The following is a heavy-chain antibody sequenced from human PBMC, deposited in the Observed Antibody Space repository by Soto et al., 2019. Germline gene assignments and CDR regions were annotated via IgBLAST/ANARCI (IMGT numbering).Heavy chain of an antibody. CDR1: GFTFSSYA. CDR2: ISYDGSNK. D-gene: IGHD2-2*01. V-gene: IGHV3-30-3*01. J-gene: IGHJ6*02. CDR3: ARDSTYQLPIGIYYYYYYGMDV. Sequence: GGSLRLSCAASGFTFSSYAMHWVRQAPGKGLEWVAVISYDGSNKYYADSVKGRFTISRDNSKNTLYLQMNSLRAEDTAVYYCARDSTYQLPIGIYYYYYYGMDVWGQGTTVTVSS.